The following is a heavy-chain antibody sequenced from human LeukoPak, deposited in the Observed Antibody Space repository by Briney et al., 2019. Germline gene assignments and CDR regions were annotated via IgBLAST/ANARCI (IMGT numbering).Heavy chain of an antibody. CDR3: ARVGVRGVILDY. CDR2: IKQDGTEK. J-gene: IGHJ4*02. V-gene: IGHV3-7*03. CDR1: GFTFSTYW. D-gene: IGHD3-10*01. Sequence: GSLRLSCAASGFTFSTYWMSWVRQAPGKGLEWVAVIKQDGTEKYYVDSVKGRFTISRDNAKNSLYLQMNSLRAEDTALYYCARVGVRGVILDYWGQGTLVTVSS.